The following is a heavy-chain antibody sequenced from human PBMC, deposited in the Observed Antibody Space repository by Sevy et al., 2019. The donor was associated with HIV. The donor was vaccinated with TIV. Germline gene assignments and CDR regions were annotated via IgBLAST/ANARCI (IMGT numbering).Heavy chain of an antibody. D-gene: IGHD3-22*01. J-gene: IGHJ4*02. Sequence: ASVKVSCKVSGYILSEFSIHWVRQAHGKGLEWMGTFDPEDGEKSYAQKFQGRLTMTEDTSTDTAYMELSSLRSEDTAVYYCATTKDYYENSGYPIDFWGQGTLVTVSS. CDR1: GYILSEFS. CDR2: FDPEDGEK. CDR3: ATTKDYYENSGYPIDF. V-gene: IGHV1-24*01.